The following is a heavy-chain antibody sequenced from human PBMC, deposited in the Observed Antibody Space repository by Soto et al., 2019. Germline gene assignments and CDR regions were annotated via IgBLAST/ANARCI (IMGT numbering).Heavy chain of an antibody. CDR3: ARRRTYYYDSSGYYSFDY. CDR1: GGTFSSYA. CDR2: IIPIFGTA. J-gene: IGHJ4*02. Sequence: SVKVSCKASGGTFSSYAISWVRQAPGQGLEWMGGIIPIFGTANYAQKFQGRVTITADESTSTAYMELSSLRSEDTAVYYCARRRTYYYDSSGYYSFDYWGQGXLVTVYS. V-gene: IGHV1-69*13. D-gene: IGHD3-22*01.